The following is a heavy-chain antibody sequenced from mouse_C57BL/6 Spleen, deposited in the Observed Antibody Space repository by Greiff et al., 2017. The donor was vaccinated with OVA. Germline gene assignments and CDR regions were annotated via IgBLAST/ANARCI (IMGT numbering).Heavy chain of an antibody. V-gene: IGHV1-61*01. J-gene: IGHJ3*01. CDR2: IYPSDSET. CDR3: ARGFITTD. CDR1: GYTFTSYW. D-gene: IGHD1-1*01. Sequence: VQLQQPGAELVRPGSSVKLSCKASGYTFTSYWMDWVKQRPGQGLEWIGNIYPSDSETHYNQKFKDKATLTVDKSSSTAYMQLSSLTSEDSAVYCCARGFITTDWGQGTLVTVSA.